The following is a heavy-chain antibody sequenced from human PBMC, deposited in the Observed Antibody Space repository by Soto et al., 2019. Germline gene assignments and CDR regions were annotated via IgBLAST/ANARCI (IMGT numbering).Heavy chain of an antibody. CDR3: ATSPPGSGSYGVFDF. CDR1: GGSISTNY. Sequence: PSETLSLTCSVSGGSISTNYWSWIRQPPGKGLEWIGYIDYSGSTDYNPSLKSRVTISLDTSRNQFSLKLSSVTAADAAVYYCATSPPGSGSYGVFDFCGKVRVVT. J-gene: IGHJ3*01. V-gene: IGHV4-59*01. D-gene: IGHD3-10*01. CDR2: IDYSGST.